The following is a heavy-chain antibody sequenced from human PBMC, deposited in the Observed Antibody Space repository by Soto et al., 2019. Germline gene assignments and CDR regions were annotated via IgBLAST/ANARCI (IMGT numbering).Heavy chain of an antibody. CDR1: GYTFTSYG. Sequence: QVQLVQSGAEVKKPGASVKVSCKASGYTFTSYGISWVRQTPGQGLEWMGWISAYNGNTNYAQKLQGRVTMTTDTSTSTAYMELRSLRSDDTAVYYCARDIITIFGVALDAFDIWGQGTMVTVSS. CDR3: ARDIITIFGVALDAFDI. J-gene: IGHJ3*02. V-gene: IGHV1-18*01. CDR2: ISAYNGNT. D-gene: IGHD3-3*01.